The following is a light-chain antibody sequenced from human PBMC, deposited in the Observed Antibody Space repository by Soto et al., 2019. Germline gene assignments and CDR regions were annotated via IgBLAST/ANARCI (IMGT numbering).Light chain of an antibody. V-gene: IGKV3-11*01. Sequence: EIVLTQSPATLSLSPGERATLSCRASQSVSSYLAWYQQKPGQAPRLLIYDASSRATGIPDRFSGGGSGTDFTLTISRLEPEDFAVYSCQQFSSYPLTFGGGTKVDI. CDR2: DAS. J-gene: IGKJ4*01. CDR1: QSVSSY. CDR3: QQFSSYPLT.